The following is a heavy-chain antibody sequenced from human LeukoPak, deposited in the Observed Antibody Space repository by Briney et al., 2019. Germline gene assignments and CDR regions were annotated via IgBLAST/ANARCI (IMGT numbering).Heavy chain of an antibody. D-gene: IGHD6-13*01. V-gene: IGHV3-23*01. CDR3: AREGAAAGPYYFDY. CDR2: ISGRGGGT. J-gene: IGHJ4*02. CDR1: GFTFSSYA. Sequence: GGSLRLSCAASGFTFSSYAMSWVRQAPGKGLEWVSAISGRGGGTYYADSVKGRFTISRDNSKNTLSLQMNSLRAEDTAVYYCAREGAAAGPYYFDYWGQGTLVTVSS.